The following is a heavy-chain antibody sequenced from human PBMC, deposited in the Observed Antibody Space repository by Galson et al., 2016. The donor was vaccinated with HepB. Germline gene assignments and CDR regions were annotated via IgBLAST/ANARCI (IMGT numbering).Heavy chain of an antibody. CDR2: IRSKANIYAT. D-gene: IGHD3-22*01. CDR1: GFTLSSQT. CDR3: TRTPYDSSGYYLAHFDY. V-gene: IGHV3-73*01. Sequence: SLRLSCAASGFTLSSQTMSWVRQAPGKGLEWVGRIRSKANIYATAYPASVKGRFTISRDDSKNTAYLQMNSLKTEDTAVYYCTRTPYDSSGYYLAHFDYWGQGTLVTVSS. J-gene: IGHJ4*02.